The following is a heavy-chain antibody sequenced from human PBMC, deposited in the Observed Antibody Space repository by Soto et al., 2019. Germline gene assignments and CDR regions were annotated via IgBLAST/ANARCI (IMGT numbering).Heavy chain of an antibody. V-gene: IGHV3-30-3*01. CDR2: ISYDGSNK. CDR1: GFTFSNYA. Sequence: GGSLRLSCVASGFTFSNYAMSWVRQAPGKGLEWVAVISYDGSNKYYADSVKGRFTISRDNSKNTLYLQMNSLRAEDTAVYYCARELTTEAAFDIWGQGTMVTVSS. D-gene: IGHD3-22*01. J-gene: IGHJ3*02. CDR3: ARELTTEAAFDI.